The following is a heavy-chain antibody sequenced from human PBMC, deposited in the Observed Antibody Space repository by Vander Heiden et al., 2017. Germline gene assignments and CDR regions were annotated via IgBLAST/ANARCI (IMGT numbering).Heavy chain of an antibody. Sequence: QVQLQQWGAGLLKPSETLSLTCAVYGGSFSGYYWSWLRQPPGKGLEWIGEINHSGSTNYNPSLKSRVTISVDTSKNQFSLKLSSVTAADTAVYYCARGATYYYDSSGYDRDAFDIWGQGTMVTVSS. V-gene: IGHV4-34*01. CDR1: GGSFSGYY. J-gene: IGHJ3*02. CDR2: INHSGST. CDR3: ARGATYYYDSSGYDRDAFDI. D-gene: IGHD3-22*01.